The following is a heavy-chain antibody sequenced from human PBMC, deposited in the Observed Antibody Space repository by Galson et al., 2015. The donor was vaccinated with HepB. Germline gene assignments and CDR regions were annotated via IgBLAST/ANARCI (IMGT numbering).Heavy chain of an antibody. V-gene: IGHV1-46*01. CDR1: GYTFTSYY. CDR3: AREREWGTVTPWYYGMDV. D-gene: IGHD4-11*01. J-gene: IGHJ6*02. Sequence: SVKVSCKASGYTFTSYYMHWVRQAPGQGLEWMGIINPSGGSTSYAQKFQGRVTMTRDTSTSTVYMELSSLRSEDTAVYYCAREREWGTVTPWYYGMDVWGQGTTVTVSS. CDR2: INPSGGST.